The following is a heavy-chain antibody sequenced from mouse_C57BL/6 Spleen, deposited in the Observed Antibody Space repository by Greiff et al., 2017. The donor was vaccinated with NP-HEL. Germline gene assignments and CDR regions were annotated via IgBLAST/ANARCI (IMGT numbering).Heavy chain of an antibody. CDR1: GYAFSSSW. CDR2: IYPGDGDT. V-gene: IGHV1-82*01. D-gene: IGHD1-1*01. Sequence: QVQLQQSGPELVKPGASVKISCKASGYAFSSSWLNWVKQRPGKGLEWIGRIYPGDGDTNYNGKFKGKATLTADKSSSTAYMQLSSLTSEDSAVYFCARYHYYGSSYGYYAMDYWGQGTSVTVSS. CDR3: ARYHYYGSSYGYYAMDY. J-gene: IGHJ4*01.